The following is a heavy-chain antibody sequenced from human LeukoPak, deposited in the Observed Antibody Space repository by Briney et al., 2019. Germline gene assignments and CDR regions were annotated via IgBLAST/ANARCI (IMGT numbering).Heavy chain of an antibody. D-gene: IGHD2-2*01. CDR1: GFTFSSYA. CDR2: ISGSGGST. J-gene: IGHJ4*02. Sequence: GGSLRLSCAASGFTFSSYAMSWVRQAPGKGLEWVSAISGSGGSTYYADSVKGRFTISRDNSKNTLYLQMNSLRAEDTAVYYCARGRYSSRSGGYYFDIWGQGTLVTVSS. CDR3: ARGRYSSRSGGYYFDI. V-gene: IGHV3-23*01.